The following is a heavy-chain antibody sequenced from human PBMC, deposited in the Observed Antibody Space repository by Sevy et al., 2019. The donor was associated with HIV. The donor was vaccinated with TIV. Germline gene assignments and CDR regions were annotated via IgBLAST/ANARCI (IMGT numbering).Heavy chain of an antibody. CDR2: IYYTGST. D-gene: IGHD5-12*01. CDR3: ARAPPVRSGDDALNWFDP. V-gene: IGHV4-59*12. CDR1: GGSISAYY. J-gene: IGHJ5*02. Sequence: SETLSLTCTVSGGSISAYYWSWLRQPPGKGLEYIGDIYYTGSTYYNPSLKSRVTISVDTSKNQFSLNLRSVTAVDTAVYYCARAPPVRSGDDALNWFDPWGQGTLVTVSS.